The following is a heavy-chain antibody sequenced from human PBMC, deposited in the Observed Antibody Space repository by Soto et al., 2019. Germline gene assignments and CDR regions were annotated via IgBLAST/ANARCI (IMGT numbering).Heavy chain of an antibody. V-gene: IGHV1-18*01. CDR2: ISAYNGNT. J-gene: IGHJ5*02. CDR3: ERPDKNYYAPTDP. D-gene: IGHD3-10*01. CDR1: GYTFTSYG. Sequence: ASVKVSCKASGYTFTSYGISWVRQAPGQGLEWMGWISAYNGNTNYAQKLQGRVTMTTDTSTSTAYMELRSLRSDDTAVDYCERPDKNYYAPTDPWGQGTLVTVSS.